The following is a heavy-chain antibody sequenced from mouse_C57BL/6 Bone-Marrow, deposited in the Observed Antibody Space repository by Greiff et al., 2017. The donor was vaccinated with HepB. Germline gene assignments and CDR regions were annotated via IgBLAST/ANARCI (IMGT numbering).Heavy chain of an antibody. V-gene: IGHV5-15*01. CDR2: ISNLAYSI. CDR3: ARVYYGRSYGYFDV. D-gene: IGHD1-1*01. J-gene: IGHJ1*03. Sequence: EVKLMESGGGLVQPGGSLKLSCAASGFTFSDYGMAWVRQAPRKGPEWVAFISNLAYSIYYADTVTGRFTIARENANNTRYLEMSSLRSEDTAMYYCARVYYGRSYGYFDVWGTGTTVTVSS. CDR1: GFTFSDYG.